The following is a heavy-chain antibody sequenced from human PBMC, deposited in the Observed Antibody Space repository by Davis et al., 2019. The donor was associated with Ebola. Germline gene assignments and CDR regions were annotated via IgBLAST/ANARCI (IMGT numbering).Heavy chain of an antibody. Sequence: SVKVSCKASGGTFSSYAISWVRQAPGQGLEWMGRIIPILGIANYAQKFQGRVTITADKSTSTAYMELSSLRSEDTAVYYCARDAYSSSWYGGWFDPWGQGTLVTVSS. CDR2: IIPILGIA. V-gene: IGHV1-69*04. D-gene: IGHD6-13*01. J-gene: IGHJ5*02. CDR1: GGTFSSYA. CDR3: ARDAYSSSWYGGWFDP.